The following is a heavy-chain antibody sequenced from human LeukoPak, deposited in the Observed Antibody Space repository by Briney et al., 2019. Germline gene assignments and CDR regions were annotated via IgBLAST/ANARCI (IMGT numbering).Heavy chain of an antibody. J-gene: IGHJ4*02. V-gene: IGHV3-33*01. CDR3: AIGSEIAAPRPFDY. CDR1: GFTFSSYV. D-gene: IGHD6-13*01. Sequence: GRSLRLSCAASGFTFSSYVMHWVRQAPGKGLEWVAVIWYDGSNKYYADSVKGRFTISRDNSKNTLYLQMNSLRAEDTAVYYCAIGSEIAAPRPFDYWGQGTLVTVSS. CDR2: IWYDGSNK.